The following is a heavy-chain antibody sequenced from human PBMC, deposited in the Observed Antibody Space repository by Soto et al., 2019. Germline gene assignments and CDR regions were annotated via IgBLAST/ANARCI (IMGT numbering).Heavy chain of an antibody. CDR2: ISAAGGTT. CDR1: GFTFSNYA. CDR3: ARSGSYYHWFDP. Sequence: GGSLRLSCAASGFTFSNYAMTWVRQAPGKGLEWVSSISAAGGTTSYADSVKGRFIISRDNSKDTLFLQMNSLRVEDTAVYYCARSGSYYHWFDPWGQGALVTVSS. J-gene: IGHJ5*02. D-gene: IGHD1-26*01. V-gene: IGHV3-23*01.